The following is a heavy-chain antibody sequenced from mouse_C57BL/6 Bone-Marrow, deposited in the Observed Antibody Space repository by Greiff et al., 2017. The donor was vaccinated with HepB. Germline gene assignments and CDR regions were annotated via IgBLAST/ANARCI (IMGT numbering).Heavy chain of an antibody. D-gene: IGHD3-2*02. J-gene: IGHJ4*01. Sequence: QVQLKQPGAELVRPGSSVKLSCKASGYTFTSYWMHWVKQRPIQGLEWIGNIDPSDSETHYNQKFKDKATLTVDKSSSTAYMQLSSLTSEDSAVYYCARPKSDSSGHYAMDYWGQGTSVTVSS. CDR3: ARPKSDSSGHYAMDY. CDR2: IDPSDSET. V-gene: IGHV1-52*01. CDR1: GYTFTSYW.